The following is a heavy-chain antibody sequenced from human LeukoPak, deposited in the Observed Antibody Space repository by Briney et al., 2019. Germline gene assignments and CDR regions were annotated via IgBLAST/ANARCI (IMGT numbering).Heavy chain of an antibody. D-gene: IGHD4-17*01. CDR3: VRVGSAYGDPLEFDF. J-gene: IGHJ4*02. CDR2: ISGYNANT. CDR1: DYSFNKFG. V-gene: IGHV1-18*01. Sequence: APVRVSYKGSDYSFNKFGISWVRHAPGQGLEWMGWISGYNANTDSAQKFQDRVTMTTDNSVTTAYLELRSLRSDDTAVYFCVRVGSAYGDPLEFDFWGQGTLVTVSS.